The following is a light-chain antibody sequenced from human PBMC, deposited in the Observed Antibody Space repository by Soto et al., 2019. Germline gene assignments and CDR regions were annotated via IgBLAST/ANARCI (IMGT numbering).Light chain of an antibody. V-gene: IGLV2-14*04. CDR2: DVS. Sequence: SITCKRTSSDVGGYNYVSWYQQHPGKAPKLMIYDVSNRPSGVSNRFSGSKSGNTASLTISGLQAEDEADYYCSSYTSSSTLYVFGTGTKVTVL. J-gene: IGLJ1*01. CDR1: SSDVGGYNY. CDR3: SSYTSSSTLYV.